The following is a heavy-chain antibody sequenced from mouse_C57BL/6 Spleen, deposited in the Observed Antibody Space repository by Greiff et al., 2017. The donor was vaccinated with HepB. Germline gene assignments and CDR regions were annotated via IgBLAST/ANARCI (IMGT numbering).Heavy chain of an antibody. D-gene: IGHD3-2*02. V-gene: IGHV1-53*01. J-gene: IGHJ4*01. Sequence: QVQLQQPGPELVKPGASVKLSCKASGYTFTSYWMHWVKQRPGQGLEWIGNINPSNGGTNYNEKFKSKATLTVDKSSSTAYMQLSSLTSEDSAVYYCARGGSGYAGAMDYWGQGTSVTVSS. CDR1: GYTFTSYW. CDR2: INPSNGGT. CDR3: ARGGSGYAGAMDY.